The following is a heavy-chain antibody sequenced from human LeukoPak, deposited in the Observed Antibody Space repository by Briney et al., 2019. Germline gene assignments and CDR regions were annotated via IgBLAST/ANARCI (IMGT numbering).Heavy chain of an antibody. CDR3: ARDPQITMVRGDDGFDP. CDR1: GGSISSSSYY. V-gene: IGHV4-30-4*08. CDR2: IYYSGST. D-gene: IGHD3-10*01. J-gene: IGHJ5*02. Sequence: SETLSLTCTVSGGSISSSSYYWGWIRQPPGKGLEWIGYIYYSGSTYYNPSLKSRVTISVDTSKNQFSLKLSSVTAADTAVYYCARDPQITMVRGDDGFDPWGQGTLVTVSS.